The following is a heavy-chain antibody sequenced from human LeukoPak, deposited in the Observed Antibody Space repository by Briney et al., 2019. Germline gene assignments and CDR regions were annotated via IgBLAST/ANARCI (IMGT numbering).Heavy chain of an antibody. J-gene: IGHJ4*02. D-gene: IGHD2-15*01. Sequence: GGSLRLSCAASGFTFSSYAMHWVRQAPGKGLEWVAVISYDGSNKYYADSVKGRFTISRDNSKNTLYLQMNSLRAEDTAVYYCARDARGYCSGGSCYPANYWGQGTLVTVSS. CDR3: ARDARGYCSGGSCYPANY. V-gene: IGHV3-30-3*01. CDR2: ISYDGSNK. CDR1: GFTFSSYA.